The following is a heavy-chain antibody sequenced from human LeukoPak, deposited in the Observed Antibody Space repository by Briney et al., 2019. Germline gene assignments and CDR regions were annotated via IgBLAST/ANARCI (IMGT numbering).Heavy chain of an antibody. V-gene: IGHV1-8*01. CDR1: GYTFTSYD. CDR2: MNPSSGNT. CDR3: ARGGSGIAAAGTGHRGNWFDP. Sequence: EASVKVSCKASGYTFTSYDINWVRQATGQGLEWMGWMNPSSGNTGYAQKFQGRVTMTRNTSISTAYMELSSLRSEDTAVYYCARGGSGIAAAGTGHRGNWFDPWGQGTLVTVSS. J-gene: IGHJ5*02. D-gene: IGHD6-13*01.